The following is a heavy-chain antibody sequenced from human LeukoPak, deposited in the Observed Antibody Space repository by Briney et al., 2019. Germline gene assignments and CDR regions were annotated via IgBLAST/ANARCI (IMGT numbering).Heavy chain of an antibody. Sequence: GGSLRLSCAASGFTFSYYGMHWVRQAPDKGLEWVAFVRYDGHDKFYADSVKGRFTISKDTSRNTLYLQMNSLRTDDTAVYYCARRVQTGSGLNWFDPWGQGTLVTVSS. CDR3: ARRVQTGSGLNWFDP. CDR1: GFTFSYYG. J-gene: IGHJ5*02. D-gene: IGHD1-1*01. V-gene: IGHV3-30*02. CDR2: VRYDGHDK.